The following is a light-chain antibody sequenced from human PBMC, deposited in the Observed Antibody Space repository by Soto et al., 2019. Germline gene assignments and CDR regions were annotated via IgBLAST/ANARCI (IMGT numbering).Light chain of an antibody. CDR2: GAS. Sequence: EIVMTQSPGTLSVSPGERVTLSCRASQSVGNNLAWHQQKPGQAPRLLIYGASTRATGFPARFSGSGSGTDFTLTISRLEPEDFAVYYCQQYGSSGTFGQGTKVDIK. CDR3: QQYGSSGT. V-gene: IGKV3-20*01. CDR1: QSVGNN. J-gene: IGKJ1*01.